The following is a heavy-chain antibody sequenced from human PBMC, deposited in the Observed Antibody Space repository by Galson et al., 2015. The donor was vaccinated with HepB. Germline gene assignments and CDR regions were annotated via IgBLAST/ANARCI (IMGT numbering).Heavy chain of an antibody. Sequence: LRLSCAASGFTFRDYYMNWIRQAPGKGLEWLSYITNSGTYTKYADSVKGRFTVSRDNDQNSLYLQMNGLRVEDTAVYYCARGGQLGFHWGQGILVTVSS. CDR1: GFTFRDYY. CDR3: ARGGQLGFH. CDR2: ITNSGTYT. D-gene: IGHD2-15*01. J-gene: IGHJ4*02. V-gene: IGHV3-11*05.